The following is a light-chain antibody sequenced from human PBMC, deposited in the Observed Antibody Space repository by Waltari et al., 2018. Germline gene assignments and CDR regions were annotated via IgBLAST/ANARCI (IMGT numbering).Light chain of an antibody. J-gene: IGLJ3*02. CDR1: GSNIGAGYD. CDR2: GST. V-gene: IGLV1-40*01. CDR3: QSYDTSLSVV. Sequence: QSVLTQPPSVSGAPGQRVTISCTGSGSNIGAGYDVHWYHQVPRTAPKLLIYGSTSRPLGVPDRFFGSKSGTSASLTITGLQVEDEGDYYCQSYDTSLSVVFGGGTKLTVL.